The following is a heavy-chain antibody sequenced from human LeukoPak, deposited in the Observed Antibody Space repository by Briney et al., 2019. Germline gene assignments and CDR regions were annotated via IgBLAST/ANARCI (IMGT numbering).Heavy chain of an antibody. V-gene: IGHV1-2*02. CDR2: INPNSGGT. CDR3: ARDLDQRWLQLGFDY. D-gene: IGHD5-12*01. Sequence: ASVKVSCKASGYTFTGYYMHWVRQAPGQGLEWMGWINPNSGGTNYAQKFQGRVTMTRDTSISTAYMELSRLRSDDTAVYHCARDLDQRWLQLGFDYWGQGTLVTVSS. CDR1: GYTFTGYY. J-gene: IGHJ4*02.